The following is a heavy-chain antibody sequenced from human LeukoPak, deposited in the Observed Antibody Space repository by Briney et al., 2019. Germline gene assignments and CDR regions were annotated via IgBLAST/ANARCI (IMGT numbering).Heavy chain of an antibody. V-gene: IGHV3-23*01. CDR2: ISGSGGST. J-gene: IGHJ4*02. Sequence: GGSLRLSCAASGFTFSSYAMSWVRQAPGKGLEWVSEISGSGGSTYYADSVKGRFTISRDNSKNTLYLQMNSLRAEDTAVYYCAKDKGSGLVAPGTFAYWGQGTLVTVSS. CDR3: AKDKGSGLVAPGTFAY. D-gene: IGHD6-13*01. CDR1: GFTFSSYA.